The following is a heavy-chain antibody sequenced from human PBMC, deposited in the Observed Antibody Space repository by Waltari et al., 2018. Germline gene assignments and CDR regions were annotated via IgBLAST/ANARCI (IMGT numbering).Heavy chain of an antibody. D-gene: IGHD3-3*01. CDR1: CHSIRRDNYY. CDR2: IYYRGTT. Sequence: QLQLQESDPGLVNPSETLSLTCPVSCHSIRRDNYYWAWIRRPPGKGLEWIGSIYYRGTTYYSPSLNSRVTISIDTSRKQFSLKLTSVTAADTATYYCASYDIWNGYYLDWWGQGTLVTVSS. CDR3: ASYDIWNGYYLDW. V-gene: IGHV4-39*01. J-gene: IGHJ4*02.